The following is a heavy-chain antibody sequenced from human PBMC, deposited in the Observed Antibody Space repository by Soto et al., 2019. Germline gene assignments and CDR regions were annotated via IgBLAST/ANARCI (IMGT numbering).Heavy chain of an antibody. Sequence: QVQVMESGGGVVQPGRSLRISCAASGFTLSNSGIHWVRQAPGKGLEWVAAVCFHGSGEYYADSVKGRFTISSDSSKNMVYLQMNSLRTDDTAVYHCVKGPDNWDDSNWFDPGARESWSPSPQ. D-gene: IGHD3-16*01. CDR1: GFTLSNSG. CDR3: VKGPDNWDDSNWFDP. V-gene: IGHV3-30*18. J-gene: IGHJ5*02. CDR2: VCFHGSGE.